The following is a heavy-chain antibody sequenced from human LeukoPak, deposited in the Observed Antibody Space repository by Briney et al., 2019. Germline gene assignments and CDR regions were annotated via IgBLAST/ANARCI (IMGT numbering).Heavy chain of an antibody. J-gene: IGHJ4*02. D-gene: IGHD3-22*01. CDR1: GFTFSAFW. CDR3: ARGLVHDTSGYYSDY. V-gene: IGHV3-74*01. Sequence: GGSLRLSCAASGFTFSAFWMHWVRQAPGKGLVWVSRINSDGSSTTYADSVKGRFTVSRDNAKNTLYLQMDSLRAEDSAVYYCARGLVHDTSGYYSDYWGQGILVAVSS. CDR2: INSDGSST.